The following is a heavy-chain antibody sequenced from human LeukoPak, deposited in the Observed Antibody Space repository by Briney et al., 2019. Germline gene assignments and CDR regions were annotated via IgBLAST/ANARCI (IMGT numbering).Heavy chain of an antibody. CDR3: AKDPGASVSGFYMDV. V-gene: IGHV3-30*02. J-gene: IGHJ6*03. Sequence: PGWSLRLSCAASGFTFRNYGMHWVGQATGKGLAGVSFIWSDGNNRFYADSVKGRFTISRDNSKNMLYLQMDTLRAEDTALYYCAKDPGASVSGFYMDVWGKGTTVIVSS. CDR1: GFTFRNYG. D-gene: IGHD2-8*02. CDR2: IWSDGNNR.